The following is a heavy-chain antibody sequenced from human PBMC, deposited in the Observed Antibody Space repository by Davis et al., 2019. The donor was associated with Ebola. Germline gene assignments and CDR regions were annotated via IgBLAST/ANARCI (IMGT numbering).Heavy chain of an antibody. Sequence: PGGSLRLSCAASGFTFSSYAMSWVRQAPGKGLEWVSGISGNGGTTYSADSVKGRFTISRDNSKNTLYLQMNSLRAEDTAIYYCAKGGGTSSSDFRRTWGQGTLVTVSS. CDR3: AKGGGTSSSDFRRT. CDR2: ISGNGGTT. J-gene: IGHJ5*02. CDR1: GFTFSSYA. D-gene: IGHD6-6*01. V-gene: IGHV3-23*01.